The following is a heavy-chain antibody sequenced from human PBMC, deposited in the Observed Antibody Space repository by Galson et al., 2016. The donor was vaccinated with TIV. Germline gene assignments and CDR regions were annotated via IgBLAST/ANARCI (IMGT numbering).Heavy chain of an antibody. V-gene: IGHV1-8*01. Sequence: SVKVSCKASGYTFSNYDINWVRQATGQGLEWMGWMNPNSGYTGYAQKFQGRVTMTRHPSTTTVYMELSGLTSEDTAVYYCARGHYYDSSGYSFDFWGQGTLVTVSS. CDR1: GYTFSNYD. CDR3: ARGHYYDSSGYSFDF. CDR2: MNPNSGYT. J-gene: IGHJ4*02. D-gene: IGHD3-22*01.